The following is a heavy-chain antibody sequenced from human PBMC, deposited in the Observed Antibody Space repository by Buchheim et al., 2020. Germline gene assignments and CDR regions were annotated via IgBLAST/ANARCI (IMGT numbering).Heavy chain of an antibody. CDR3: ARGQGYFDL. CDR2: IFNGGGT. CDR1: GFTVSNNQ. J-gene: IGHJ2*01. Sequence: EVLLLESGGGLVLFRGSLRFSCAAPGFTVSNNQITWVRQTPGKGLEWVSHIFNGGGTSYANSVKGRFTIPRTNPKKTLFLQMNSLRDEDTAVYYCARGQGYFDLWGRGTL. V-gene: IGHV3-66*01.